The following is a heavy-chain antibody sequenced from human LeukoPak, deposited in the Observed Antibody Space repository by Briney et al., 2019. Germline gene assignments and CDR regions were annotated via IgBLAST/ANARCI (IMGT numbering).Heavy chain of an antibody. CDR3: ARARPRYRDY. J-gene: IGHJ4*02. CDR2: INHSGST. D-gene: IGHD1-26*01. Sequence: SETLSLTCAAYGGSFSGYYWSWIRQPPGKGLEWIGEINHSGSTNYNPSLKSRVTISVDTSKNQFSLKLSSVTAADTAVYYCARARPRYRDYWGQGTLVTVSS. CDR1: GGSFSGYY. V-gene: IGHV4-34*01.